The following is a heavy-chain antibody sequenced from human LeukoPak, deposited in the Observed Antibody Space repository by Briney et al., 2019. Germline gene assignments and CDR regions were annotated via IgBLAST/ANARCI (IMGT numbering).Heavy chain of an antibody. J-gene: IGHJ4*02. CDR1: GFTFSSYA. CDR3: AKHNGGSCCDIYYDSSGYYDY. Sequence: PGGSLRLSCAASGFTFSSYAMSWVRQAPGKGLEWVSAISGSDGSTYYADSVKGRFTISRDNSKNTLYLQMNSLRAEDTAVYYCAKHNGGSCCDIYYDSSGYYDYWGQGTLVTVSS. D-gene: IGHD3-22*01. CDR2: ISGSDGST. V-gene: IGHV3-23*01.